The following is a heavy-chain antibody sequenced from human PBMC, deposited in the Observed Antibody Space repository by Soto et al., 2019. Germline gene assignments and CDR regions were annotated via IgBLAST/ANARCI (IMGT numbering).Heavy chain of an antibody. Sequence: QVQLVQSGAEVKKPGASVKVSCKASGYTFTSYGISWVRKAPGQGLEWMGWISAYNGNTNYAQKLQGRVTSTTDASTSTSYMELRSLRSDDTAVYYWSSVRIAATDPYGMDVWGQGTTVTVSS. V-gene: IGHV1-18*01. CDR3: SSVRIAATDPYGMDV. CDR1: GYTFTSYG. CDR2: ISAYNGNT. J-gene: IGHJ6*02. D-gene: IGHD6-25*01.